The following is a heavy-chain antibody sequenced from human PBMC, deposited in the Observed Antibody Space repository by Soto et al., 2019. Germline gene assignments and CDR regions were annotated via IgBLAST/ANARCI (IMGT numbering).Heavy chain of an antibody. Sequence: PGGSLRLSCAASGFTFSDYYMSWIRQAPGKGLEWVSYISSSGSTIYYADSVKGRFTISRDNAKNSLYLQMNSLRAEDTAVYYWAKDYGDYPFGAFDIWGQGTRVTVS. CDR1: GFTFSDYY. CDR3: AKDYGDYPFGAFDI. D-gene: IGHD4-17*01. CDR2: ISSSGSTI. J-gene: IGHJ3*02. V-gene: IGHV3-11*01.